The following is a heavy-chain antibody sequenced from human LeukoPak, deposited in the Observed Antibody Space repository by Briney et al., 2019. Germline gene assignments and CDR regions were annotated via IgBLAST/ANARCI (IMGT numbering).Heavy chain of an antibody. V-gene: IGHV3-33*01. D-gene: IGHD5-24*01. J-gene: IGHJ5*02. CDR3: ARSEMATICSWFDP. Sequence: GGSLRLSCAASGFTFSSYGMHWVRQAPGKGLEWVAVIWYDGSNKYYADSVKGRFTISRDNSKNTLYLQMNSLRAEDTAVYYCARSEMATICSWFDPWGQGTLVTVSS. CDR1: GFTFSSYG. CDR2: IWYDGSNK.